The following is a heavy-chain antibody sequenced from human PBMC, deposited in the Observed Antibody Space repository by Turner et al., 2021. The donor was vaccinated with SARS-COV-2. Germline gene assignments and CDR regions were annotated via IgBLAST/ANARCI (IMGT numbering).Heavy chain of an antibody. J-gene: IGHJ4*02. CDR1: GGSFRSYV. D-gene: IGHD5-12*01. CDR2: IIPIFGTA. Sequence: QVQWVQSGAEVKKPGSSVEVSGKASGGSFRSYVISWVRQAPGQGLEWMGGIIPIFGTANYAQKFQGRITITADESTGTAYRELSSLRSEDTAVYYCARDLGYSGYGASPYFDYWGQGTLVTVSS. V-gene: IGHV1-69*01. CDR3: ARDLGYSGYGASPYFDY.